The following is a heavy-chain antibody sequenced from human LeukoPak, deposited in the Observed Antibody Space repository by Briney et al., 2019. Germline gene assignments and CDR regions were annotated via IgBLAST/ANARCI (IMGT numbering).Heavy chain of an antibody. J-gene: IGHJ4*02. Sequence: GGCLRLSCAASGVTFNSYVMSWVRQAPGKGLEWVSGIIVNGRNTNYADSVKGGLTVYRENSKGRLYLQMNSLRVEERAVYYXXXVLXSAPVAGTTNWGQGTLVTVSS. CDR3: XXVLXSAPVAGTTN. V-gene: IGHV3-23*01. D-gene: IGHD6-19*01. CDR2: IIVNGRNT. CDR1: GVTFNSYV.